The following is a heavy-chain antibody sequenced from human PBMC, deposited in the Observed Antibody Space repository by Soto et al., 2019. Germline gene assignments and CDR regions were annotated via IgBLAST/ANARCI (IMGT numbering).Heavy chain of an antibody. Sequence: EVQLMESGGDLVQPGGSLRLSCAASGFTFSSYDMHWVRQATGKGLEWVSAIGTAGDTYYSGSVKGRFSVSRENVKNSLYLQMNSLRAGDTAVYYCARGGDCSKTSCYWARLYYGLDVWGQGTTVTVSS. V-gene: IGHV3-13*01. D-gene: IGHD2-2*01. CDR2: IGTAGDT. CDR1: GFTFSSYD. CDR3: ARGGDCSKTSCYWARLYYGLDV. J-gene: IGHJ6*02.